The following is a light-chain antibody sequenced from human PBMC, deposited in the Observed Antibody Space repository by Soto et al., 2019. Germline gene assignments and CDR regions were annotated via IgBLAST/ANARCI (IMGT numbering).Light chain of an antibody. J-gene: IGKJ1*01. CDR1: QSISSY. V-gene: IGKV1-39*01. CDR2: AAS. Sequence: DIQMTQSPSSLSASVGDRVTITCRASQSISSYLNWYQQKPGKAPKLLIYAASTLQSGVPSRFSGSGSGTDFTLSMSSLQSEDLATYYSQQSYSTPPWTFGQGTKVDIK. CDR3: QQSYSTPPWT.